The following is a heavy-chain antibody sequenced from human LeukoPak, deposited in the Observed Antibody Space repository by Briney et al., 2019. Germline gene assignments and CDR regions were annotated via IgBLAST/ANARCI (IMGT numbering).Heavy chain of an antibody. CDR1: GGSISSYY. CDR2: IYYSGST. D-gene: IGHD3-16*01. CDR3: ARHQVSDYVSDY. J-gene: IGHJ4*02. Sequence: SETLSLTCTVSGGSISSYYWSWIRQPPGKGLEWIGYIYYSGSTNYNPSLKSRVTISVDTSKNQFSLKLSSVTAADTAVYYCARHQVSDYVSDYWGQGTLVTVSS. V-gene: IGHV4-59*08.